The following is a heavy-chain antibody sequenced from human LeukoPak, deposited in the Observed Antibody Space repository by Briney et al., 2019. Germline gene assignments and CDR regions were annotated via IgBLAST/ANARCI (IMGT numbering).Heavy chain of an antibody. J-gene: IGHJ5*02. CDR2: IYPGDSDT. V-gene: IGHV5-51*01. CDR3: ARWGSWGGYYFNWFDP. D-gene: IGHD3-3*01. CDR1: GYSFTSYW. Sequence: GESLQISCKGSGYSFTSYWIGWVRQMPGKGLEWMGIIYPGDSDTRYSPSFQGQVTISADKSISTAYLQWSSLKASDTAMYYCARWGSWGGYYFNWFDPWGQGTLVTVSS.